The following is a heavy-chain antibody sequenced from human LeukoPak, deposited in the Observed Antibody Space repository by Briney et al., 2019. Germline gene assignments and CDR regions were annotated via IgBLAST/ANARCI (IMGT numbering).Heavy chain of an antibody. CDR3: VAVRSLNWFDP. CDR1: GGCISSGGYY. J-gene: IGHJ5*02. D-gene: IGHD2-21*01. CDR2: IYYSGST. Sequence: PSETLSLTCTVSGGCISSGGYYWSWIRQHPGKGLEWIGYIYYSGSTYYNPSLKSRVTISVDTSKNQFSLKLSSVTAADTAVYYCVAVRSLNWFDPWGQGTLVTVSS. V-gene: IGHV4-31*03.